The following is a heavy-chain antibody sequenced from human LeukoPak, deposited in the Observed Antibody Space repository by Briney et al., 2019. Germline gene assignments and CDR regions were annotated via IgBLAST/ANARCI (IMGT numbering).Heavy chain of an antibody. J-gene: IGHJ1*01. V-gene: IGHV3-48*02. CDR1: GFTFSSYS. D-gene: IGHD5-12*01. CDR3: ARNRAIDGYNYPPAEYFQH. Sequence: GGSLRLSCAASGFTFSSYSMNWVRQAPGKGLEWVSYISSSSSTIYYADSVKGRFTISRDNDKNSLYLQMNSLRDEDTAVYYCARNRAIDGYNYPPAEYFQHWGQGTLVTVSS. CDR2: ISSSSSTI.